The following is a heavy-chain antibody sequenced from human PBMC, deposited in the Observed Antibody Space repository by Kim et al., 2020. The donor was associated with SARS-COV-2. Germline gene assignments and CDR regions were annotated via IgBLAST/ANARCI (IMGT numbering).Heavy chain of an antibody. CDR1: GYTFTSYG. J-gene: IGHJ6*02. CDR2: ISAYNGNT. Sequence: ASVKVSCKASGYTFTSYGISWVRQAPGQGLEWMGWISAYNGNTNYAQKLQGRVTMTTDTSTSTAYMELRSLRSDDTAVYYCARDIVLGGPTRSSTYYGMDVWGQGTTVTVSS. V-gene: IGHV1-18*01. CDR3: ARDIVLGGPTRSSTYYGMDV. D-gene: IGHD2-2*01.